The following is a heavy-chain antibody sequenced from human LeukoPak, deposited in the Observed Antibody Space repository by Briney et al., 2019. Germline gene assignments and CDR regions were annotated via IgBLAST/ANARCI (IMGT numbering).Heavy chain of an antibody. D-gene: IGHD3-22*01. J-gene: IGHJ1*01. CDR1: GDYISSSRYY. CDR3: ARRRYYDSTGYLD. V-gene: IGHV4-39*02. Sequence: PSETLSLTCSLSGDYISSSRYYWGWIRQPPGKGLEWIGEIYYSGSTYYNASLKSRVSISIYTSNNPFSLRLSSLTAADTALYYCARRRYYDSTGYLDWGRGTLVTVSS. CDR2: IYYSGST.